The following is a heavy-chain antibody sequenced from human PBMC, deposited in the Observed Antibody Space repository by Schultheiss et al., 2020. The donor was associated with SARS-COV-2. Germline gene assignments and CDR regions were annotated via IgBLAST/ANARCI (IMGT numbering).Heavy chain of an antibody. J-gene: IGHJ4*02. CDR3: ARGLPYSSSWYYGY. V-gene: IGHV1-69*10. D-gene: IGHD6-13*01. CDR2: IIPIFGIA. Sequence: SVKVSCKASGGTFSSYAISWVRQAPGQGLEWMGGIIPIFGIANYAQKFQGRVTITADKSTSTAYMELSRLRSDDTAVYYCARGLPYSSSWYYGYWGQGTLVTVSS. CDR1: GGTFSSYA.